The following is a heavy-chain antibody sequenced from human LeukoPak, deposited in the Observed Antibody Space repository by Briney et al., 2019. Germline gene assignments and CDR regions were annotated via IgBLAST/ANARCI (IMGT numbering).Heavy chain of an antibody. V-gene: IGHV3-48*01. J-gene: IGHJ4*02. CDR2: ITSSSGTI. Sequence: GGSLRLSCAASGFTFSNYSMNWVRQAPGKGLEWVSYITSSSGTIYYADSVKGRFTISRDNAKNSLYLQMNSLRAEDTAVYYCAKPPPGIAARPFDYWGQGTLVTVSS. CDR3: AKPPPGIAARPFDY. D-gene: IGHD6-6*01. CDR1: GFTFSNYS.